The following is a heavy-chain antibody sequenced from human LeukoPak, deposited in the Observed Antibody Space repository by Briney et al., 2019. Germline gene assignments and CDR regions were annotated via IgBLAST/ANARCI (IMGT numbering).Heavy chain of an antibody. CDR1: GFTFSSYA. Sequence: GGSLRLSCAASGFTFSSYAMSWVRQAPGKGLEWVSAISGRGGSTYYADSVKGRFTISRDNSKNTLYLQMNSLRAEDTAVNYCAKDGAPYIVVVVAAPDYWGQGTLVTVSS. V-gene: IGHV3-23*01. D-gene: IGHD2-15*01. CDR3: AKDGAPYIVVVVAAPDY. J-gene: IGHJ4*02. CDR2: ISGRGGST.